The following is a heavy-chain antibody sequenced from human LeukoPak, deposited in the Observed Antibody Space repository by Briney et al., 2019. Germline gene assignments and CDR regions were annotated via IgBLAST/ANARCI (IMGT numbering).Heavy chain of an antibody. CDR1: GYTLTELS. V-gene: IGHV1-24*01. CDR3: VTALPYSSSWYSVDY. J-gene: IGHJ4*02. Sequence: ASVTVSCKVSGYTLTELSMHWVRQAPGKGREWMGGFDHEDGETIYAQKLQGRVTMTVETYPDTAYMELSSLRYEDTPVHICVTALPYSSSWYSVDYWGQVTLVTVSS. CDR2: FDHEDGET. D-gene: IGHD6-13*01.